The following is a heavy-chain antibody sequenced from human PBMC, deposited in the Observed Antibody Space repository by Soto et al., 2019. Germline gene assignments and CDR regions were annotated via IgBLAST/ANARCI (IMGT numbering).Heavy chain of an antibody. CDR2: INRDGSSA. CDR1: GFTFSSYW. CDR3: ARGSEGTGTDYYYYYMDV. J-gene: IGHJ6*03. V-gene: IGHV3-74*01. D-gene: IGHD1-1*01. Sequence: PGGSLRLSCAASGFTFSSYWMHWVRQAPGKGLEWVSRINRDGSSANYPGSVKGRFTISRENAKNSLYLQMNSLRAGDTAVYYCARGSEGTGTDYYYYYMDVWGKGTTVTVSS.